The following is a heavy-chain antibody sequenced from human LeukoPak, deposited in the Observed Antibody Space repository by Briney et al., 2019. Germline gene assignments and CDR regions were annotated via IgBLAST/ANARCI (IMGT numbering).Heavy chain of an antibody. Sequence: NPSETLSLTCTVSGGSISGYYWSWIRQPPGKGLEWIGYIYYSGNTNYNPSLKSRVTISVDTSKNQFSLKLSSVTAADTAVYYCARRNDFDIWGQGTMVTVSS. J-gene: IGHJ3*02. V-gene: IGHV4-59*08. CDR2: IYYSGNT. CDR3: ARRNDFDI. CDR1: GGSISGYY.